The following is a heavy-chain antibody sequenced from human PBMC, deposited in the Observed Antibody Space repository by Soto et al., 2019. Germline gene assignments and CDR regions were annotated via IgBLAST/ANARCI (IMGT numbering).Heavy chain of an antibody. CDR1: GGTISSPYW. V-gene: IGHV4-4*01. J-gene: IGHJ5*02. Sequence: XETLSLTWGDSGGTISSPYWCTWVRQPPGKGLEWIGEIFQSGSTNYTPSPERRVTISVDKSKNQFSLTLTSVTAEDRAVYFCARGRGRYSSGWSWSHPWGEEIVVSVFS. CDR3: ARGRGRYSSGWSWSHP. D-gene: IGHD6-19*01. CDR2: IFQSGST.